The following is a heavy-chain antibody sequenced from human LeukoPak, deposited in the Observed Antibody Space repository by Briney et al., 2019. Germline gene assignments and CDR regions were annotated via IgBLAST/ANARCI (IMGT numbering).Heavy chain of an antibody. CDR3: AKAPVTSCRGAFCYPFDY. Sequence: QPGGSLRLSCAASGFTFSSYEMNWVRQAPGKGLEWVSAMSSSDDGRYYAASVRGRFTISRDTSRSTLYLQMNSLRAEDAAVYYCAKAPVTSCRGAFCYPFDYWGQGTLVTVSS. CDR1: GFTFSSYE. V-gene: IGHV3-23*01. D-gene: IGHD2-15*01. CDR2: MSSSDDGR. J-gene: IGHJ4*02.